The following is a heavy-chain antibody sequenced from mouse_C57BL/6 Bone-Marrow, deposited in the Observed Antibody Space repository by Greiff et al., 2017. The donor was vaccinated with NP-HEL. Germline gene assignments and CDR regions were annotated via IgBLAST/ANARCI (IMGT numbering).Heavy chain of an antibody. Sequence: VQVVESGPELVKPGASVKISCKASGYAFSSSWMNWVKQRPGKGLEWIGRIYPGDGDTNYNGKFKGKATLTADKSSSTAYMQLSSLTSEDSAVYFCARGDYYGSSLFDYWGQGTTLTVSS. CDR1: GYAFSSSW. V-gene: IGHV1-82*01. CDR2: IYPGDGDT. CDR3: ARGDYYGSSLFDY. J-gene: IGHJ2*01. D-gene: IGHD1-1*01.